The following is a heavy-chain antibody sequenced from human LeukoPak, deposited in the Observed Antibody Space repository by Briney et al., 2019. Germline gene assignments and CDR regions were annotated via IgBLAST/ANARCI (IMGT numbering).Heavy chain of an antibody. D-gene: IGHD4-17*01. CDR3: ARGRDYGDYPGPFDY. CDR2: IYYSGRT. Sequence: SETLSLTCTVSGGSISSHYWSWIRQPPGKGLEDIGYIYYSGRTNCTPSLKSRVTISVDTSKNQFSLKSTSVTAADTAVYYCARGRDYGDYPGPFDYWGQGTLVTVSS. CDR1: GGSISSHY. V-gene: IGHV4-59*11. J-gene: IGHJ4*02.